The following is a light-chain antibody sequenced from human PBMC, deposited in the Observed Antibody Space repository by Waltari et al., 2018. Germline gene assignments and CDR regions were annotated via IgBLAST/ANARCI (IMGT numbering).Light chain of an antibody. CDR1: QSVFYSSNNKSY. CDR3: RQFLSLPGT. V-gene: IGKV4-1*01. Sequence: DIVFTQSPDSLAVSLGERATIHCKSSQSVFYSSNNKSYVAWYQQKPGQPPNLLVYWASATEAALPDRLRGGVSETDYCLTIGGLQAKDGAGYGGRQFLSLPGTLGGGTNVDI. CDR2: WAS. J-gene: IGKJ4*02.